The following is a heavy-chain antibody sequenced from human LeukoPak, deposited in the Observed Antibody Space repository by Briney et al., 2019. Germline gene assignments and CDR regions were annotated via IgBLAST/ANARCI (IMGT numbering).Heavy chain of an antibody. CDR2: IYYSGST. Sequence: SETLSLTCTVSGGSISSSSYYWGWIRQPPGKGLEWIGSIYYSGSTYYNPSLKSRVTISVDTSKNQFSLKLSSVTAADTAVYYCARDSDIAARPNDYWGQGTLVTVSS. CDR1: GGSISSSSYY. CDR3: ARDSDIAARPNDY. J-gene: IGHJ4*02. V-gene: IGHV4-39*07. D-gene: IGHD6-6*01.